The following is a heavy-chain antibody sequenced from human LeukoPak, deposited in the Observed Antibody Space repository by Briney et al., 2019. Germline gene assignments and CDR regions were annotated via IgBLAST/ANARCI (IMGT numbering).Heavy chain of an antibody. CDR2: INHSGST. Sequence: PSETLSLTCAVYGGSFSGYYWSWIRQPPGKGLEWIGEINHSGSTNYNPSLKSRVTISVDTSKNQFSLKLSSVTAADTAVYYCARGLTSGIVATIPFDYWGQGTLVTVSS. CDR3: ARGLTSGIVATIPFDY. D-gene: IGHD5-12*01. CDR1: GGSFSGYY. J-gene: IGHJ4*02. V-gene: IGHV4-34*01.